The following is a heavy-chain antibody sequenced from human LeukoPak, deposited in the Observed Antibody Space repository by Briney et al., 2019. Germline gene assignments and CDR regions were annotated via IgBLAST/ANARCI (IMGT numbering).Heavy chain of an antibody. J-gene: IGHJ4*01. Sequence: AAVKLSCKASGYTFSTYGISWVRQAPGQGLEWMGWISTYNGNTNYAQKLQGRVTMTTDTSTSTAYMELRSLRSDDTAVYYCARGATADIDCWGQGTLVSVSS. V-gene: IGHV1-18*01. CDR3: ARGATADIDC. CDR2: ISTYNGNT. CDR1: GYTFSTYG. D-gene: IGHD5-12*01.